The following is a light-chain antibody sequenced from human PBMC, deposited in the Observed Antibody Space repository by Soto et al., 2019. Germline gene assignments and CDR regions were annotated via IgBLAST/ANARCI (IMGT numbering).Light chain of an antibody. CDR1: QSIRSH. Sequence: DIQMTQSPSSLSASVGDRVSITCRASQSIRSHLNWYQQKAGKAPKVLIYAASSLQGGVPSRFSGSGSGTDFTLTIKSLQPEDFATYYCQQYGSSPPGTFGGGTKVDIK. CDR3: QQYGSSPPGT. V-gene: IGKV1-39*01. J-gene: IGKJ4*01. CDR2: AAS.